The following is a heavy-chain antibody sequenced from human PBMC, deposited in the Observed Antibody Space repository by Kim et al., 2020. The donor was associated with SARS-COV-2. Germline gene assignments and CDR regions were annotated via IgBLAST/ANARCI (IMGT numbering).Heavy chain of an antibody. CDR1: GFTFSSYS. V-gene: IGHV3-48*04. CDR2: ISSSSSTI. J-gene: IGHJ6*02. D-gene: IGHD2-15*01. Sequence: GGSLRLSCAASGFTFSSYSMNWVRQAPGKGLEWVSYISSSSSTIYYADSVKGRFTISRDNAKNSLYLQMNSLRAEDTAVYYCAREYAYCSGGSCSQADIYYYYYGMDVWGQGTTVTVSS. CDR3: AREYAYCSGGSCSQADIYYYYYGMDV.